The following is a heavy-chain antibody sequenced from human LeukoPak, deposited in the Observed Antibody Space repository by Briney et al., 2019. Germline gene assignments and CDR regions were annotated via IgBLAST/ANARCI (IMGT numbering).Heavy chain of an antibody. CDR1: GFTFRTSA. J-gene: IGHJ4*02. CDR2: INGADYST. D-gene: IGHD3-10*01. V-gene: IGHV3-23*01. Sequence: PGGSLRLSCAASGFTFRTSAMSWVPQAPGKGLQWVSSINGADYSTYYADSVKGRFTISRDSSKNILYLQMNSLRTDDTAIYYCASANPTPRGINFDSWGQGTLVTVSS. CDR3: ASANPTPRGINFDS.